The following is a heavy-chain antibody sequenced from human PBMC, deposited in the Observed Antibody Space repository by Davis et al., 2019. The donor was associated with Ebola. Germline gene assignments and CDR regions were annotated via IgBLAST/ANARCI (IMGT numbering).Heavy chain of an antibody. CDR1: GYTFTSYA. CDR2: IIPILGIA. CDR3: ARDLVATTGDY. J-gene: IGHJ4*02. V-gene: IGHV1-69*04. Sequence: SVKVSCKASGYTFTSYAMNWVRQAPGQGLEWMGRIIPILGIANYAQKFQGRVTITADKSTSTAYMELSSLRSEDTAVYYCARDLVATTGDYWGQGTLVTVSS. D-gene: IGHD5-12*01.